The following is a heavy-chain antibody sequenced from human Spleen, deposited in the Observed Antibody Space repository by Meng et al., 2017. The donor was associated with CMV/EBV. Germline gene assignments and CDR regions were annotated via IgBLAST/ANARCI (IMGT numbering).Heavy chain of an antibody. D-gene: IGHD3-9*01. V-gene: IGHV4-34*12. CDR3: ARGKLNLSP. Sequence: LSLTCGVSGGSFSGYYWSWVRQSPGKGLEWIGEIIESGGTVYNPSLESRVTMSIDKSNNQFSLRLTSVTAADTAVYFCARGKLNLSPWGQGTLVTVSS. CDR2: IIESGGT. CDR1: GGSFSGYY. J-gene: IGHJ5*02.